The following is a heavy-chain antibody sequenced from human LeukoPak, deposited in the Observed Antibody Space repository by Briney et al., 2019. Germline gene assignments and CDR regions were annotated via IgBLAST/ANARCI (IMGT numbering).Heavy chain of an antibody. V-gene: IGHV7-4-1*02. Sequence: ASVKDSRMASVYTFTSYAINCVRQAPGREVEGVGWIYTNTGNPMFARVFKGRFVSPLDTSISTAYLQISSLKAEDTAVYYCARWGLSWFGNYYYYMDVWGKGTTVTVSS. CDR2: IYTNTGNP. J-gene: IGHJ6*03. CDR3: ARWGLSWFGNYYYYMDV. D-gene: IGHD3-10*01. CDR1: VYTFTSYA.